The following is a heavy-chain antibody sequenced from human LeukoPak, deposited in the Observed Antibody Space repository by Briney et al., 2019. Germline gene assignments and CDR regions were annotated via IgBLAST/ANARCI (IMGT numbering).Heavy chain of an antibody. J-gene: IGHJ5*02. Sequence: GASVKVSCKASGYTFTSYYMHWVRQAPGQGLEWMGIINPSGGSTSYAQKFQGRVTMTRDTSTSTAYMELSSLRSEDTAVYYCARDQARYSATSTIDPWGQGTLVTVSS. V-gene: IGHV1-46*01. CDR2: INPSGGST. CDR3: ARDQARYSATSTIDP. CDR1: GYTFTSYY. D-gene: IGHD1-1*01.